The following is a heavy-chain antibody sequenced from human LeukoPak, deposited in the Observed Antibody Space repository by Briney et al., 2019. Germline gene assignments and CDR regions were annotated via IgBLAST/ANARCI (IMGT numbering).Heavy chain of an antibody. CDR1: GDSISSGYY. D-gene: IGHD3-10*01. CDR3: ARELPYYYGSGSYADY. J-gene: IGHJ4*02. CDR2: IYYSGST. V-gene: IGHV4-61*01. Sequence: SETLSLTCTVSGDSISSGYYWRCLRQPPAKPLSCIVYIYYSGSTNYNPSLKSRVTISVDTSKNQFSLKLSSVTAADTAVYYCARELPYYYGSGSYADYWGQGTLVTVSS.